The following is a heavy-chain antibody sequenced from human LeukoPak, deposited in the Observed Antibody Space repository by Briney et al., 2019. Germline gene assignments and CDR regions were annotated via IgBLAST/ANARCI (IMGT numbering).Heavy chain of an antibody. D-gene: IGHD1-26*01. Sequence: GGSLRLSCAASGFTFSNYWMTWVRQAPGKGLEWVANIKQDGSEKYYVDSVKGRFPISRDNAKNSLYLQMNSLRAEDTAVYYCARGGRRFDYWGQGTLVTVSS. J-gene: IGHJ4*02. V-gene: IGHV3-7*03. CDR2: IKQDGSEK. CDR3: ARGGRRFDY. CDR1: GFTFSNYW.